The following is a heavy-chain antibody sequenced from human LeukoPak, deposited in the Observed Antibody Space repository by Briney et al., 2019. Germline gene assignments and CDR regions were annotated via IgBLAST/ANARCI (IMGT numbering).Heavy chain of an antibody. D-gene: IGHD6-13*01. CDR3: ARGVTAAGSS. CDR2: INYIGST. J-gene: IGHJ5*02. CDR1: GDSITIYY. V-gene: IGHV4-59*01. Sequence: PSETLSLTCTVSGDSITIYYWSWIRQSPGKGLEWIGYINYIGSTNYNPPLKNRVTISADISKSQFSLRLRSVTAADTAVYFCARGVTAAGSSWGQGTLVTVSS.